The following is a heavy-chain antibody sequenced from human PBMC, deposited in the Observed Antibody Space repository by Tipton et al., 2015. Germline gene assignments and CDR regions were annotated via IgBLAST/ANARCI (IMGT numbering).Heavy chain of an antibody. V-gene: IGHV4-61*05. CDR3: ACHDYDLLTRDYQTVDY. J-gene: IGHJ4*02. Sequence: TLSLTCTVSGGSVSTSNYYWGWIRQSPGKGLEWIGYISYSGSTHYNPSLKRRVTISLDTSKNQFSLRLSSVTAADTAVYYCACHDYDLLTRDYQTVDYWGQGTLVTVSS. CDR2: ISYSGST. D-gene: IGHD3-9*01. CDR1: GGSVSTSNYY.